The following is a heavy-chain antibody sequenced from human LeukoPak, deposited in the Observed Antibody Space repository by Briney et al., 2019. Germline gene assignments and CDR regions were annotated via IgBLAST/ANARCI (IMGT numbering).Heavy chain of an antibody. D-gene: IGHD3-3*01. Sequence: PSETLSLTCTVSGGSISSYYWSWIRQPPGKGLEWIGYIYYSGSTNYNPSLKSRVTISVDTSKNQFSLKLSSVTAADTAVYYCARGGPPITIFGVVNTSWWFDPWGQGTLVTVSS. V-gene: IGHV4-59*01. CDR2: IYYSGST. CDR1: GGSISSYY. J-gene: IGHJ5*02. CDR3: ARGGPPITIFGVVNTSWWFDP.